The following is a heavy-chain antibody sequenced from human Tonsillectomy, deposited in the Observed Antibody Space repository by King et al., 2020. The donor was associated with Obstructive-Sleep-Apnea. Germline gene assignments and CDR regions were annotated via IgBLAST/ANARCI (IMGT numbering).Heavy chain of an antibody. CDR1: GFSFSNAW. Sequence: QLVQSGGGLVKPGGSLRLSCAASGFSFSNAWMSWVRQAPGKGLEWVGRIKRKTDGGTTDYAAPVKGRVTISRDDSKNTLYLQMNSLKTEDTAVYYCTTVGDYGTEFDYWGQGTLVTVSS. D-gene: IGHD4-17*01. V-gene: IGHV3-15*01. CDR3: TTVGDYGTEFDY. J-gene: IGHJ4*02. CDR2: IKRKTDGGTT.